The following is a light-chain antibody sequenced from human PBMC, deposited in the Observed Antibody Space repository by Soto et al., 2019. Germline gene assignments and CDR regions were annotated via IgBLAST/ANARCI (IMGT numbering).Light chain of an antibody. V-gene: IGLV4-69*01. CDR3: QTWGSGIVV. CDR2: LNSDGSH. Sequence: QPVLTQSPSASASLGASVKLTCTLSSGHSNYAIAWHQQQSEKGPRYLMKLNSDGSHSEGDGIPDRFSGSSSGAERYLTISSLPSEDEADYYCQTWGSGIVVFGGGTQLTVL. J-gene: IGLJ2*01. CDR1: SGHSNYA.